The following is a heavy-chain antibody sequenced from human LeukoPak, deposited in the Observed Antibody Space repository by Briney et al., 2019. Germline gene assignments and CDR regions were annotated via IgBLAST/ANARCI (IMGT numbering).Heavy chain of an antibody. CDR2: ISGSGGST. CDR3: AINTMYYDFWSGYYLGY. J-gene: IGHJ4*02. D-gene: IGHD3-3*01. CDR1: GFTFSSYA. Sequence: PGGSLRLSCAASGFTFSSYAMSWVRQAPGKGLEWVSAISGSGGSTYYADSVKGRFTISRDNSKNTLYLQMNSLRAEDTAVYYCAINTMYYDFWSGYYLGYWGQGTLVTVSS. V-gene: IGHV3-23*01.